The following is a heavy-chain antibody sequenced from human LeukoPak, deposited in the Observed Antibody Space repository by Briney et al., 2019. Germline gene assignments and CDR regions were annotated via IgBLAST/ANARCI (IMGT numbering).Heavy chain of an antibody. Sequence: ASVKVSCKASGYTFTGYYMHWVRQAPGQGLEWMGWINPNSGGTNYAQKFQGRVTMTRDTSISTAYMELSRLRSDDTAVYYCARDLDLGVLGAFDYWGQGTLVTVSS. D-gene: IGHD3-16*01. CDR1: GYTFTGYY. CDR3: ARDLDLGVLGAFDY. V-gene: IGHV1-2*02. J-gene: IGHJ4*02. CDR2: INPNSGGT.